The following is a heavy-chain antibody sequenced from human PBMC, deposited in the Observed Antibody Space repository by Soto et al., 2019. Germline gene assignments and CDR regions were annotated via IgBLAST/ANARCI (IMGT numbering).Heavy chain of an antibody. CDR1: TFTINTYS. CDR2: INSDSTII. Sequence: GGSLRLSCVASTFTINTYSLNWVRQAPGKGLVWVSSINSDSTIIGYADSVKGRFTISRDDAKNTLYLQMNSLRAEDTAVYYCARILSGEYAFDIWGQGTMVTVSS. CDR3: ARILSGEYAFDI. V-gene: IGHV3-21*01. D-gene: IGHD3-10*01. J-gene: IGHJ3*02.